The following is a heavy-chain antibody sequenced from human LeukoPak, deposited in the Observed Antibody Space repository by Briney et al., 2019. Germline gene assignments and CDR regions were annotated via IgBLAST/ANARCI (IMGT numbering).Heavy chain of an antibody. Sequence: PSETLSLTCAVSGGSISSNTYYWGWVRQPPGKGLEWIGSIYYSGSTYYNPSLKSRVTISVDTSKNQFSLKLSSVSAADTAVYYCARGPSGGTTSPLYWGQGTLVTVSS. CDR2: IYYSGST. V-gene: IGHV4-39*07. CDR1: GGSISSNTYY. D-gene: IGHD1-1*01. CDR3: ARGPSGGTTSPLY. J-gene: IGHJ4*02.